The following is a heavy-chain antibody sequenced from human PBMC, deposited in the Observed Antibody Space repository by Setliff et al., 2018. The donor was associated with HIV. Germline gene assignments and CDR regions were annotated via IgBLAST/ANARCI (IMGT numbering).Heavy chain of an antibody. Sequence: GGSLRLSCAASGFTSSSYSMNWVRQAPGKGLEWVSSISSSSSYIYYADSVKGRFTISRDNAKNSLYLQMNSLRAEDTAVYYCARGPPSSTWYNCSDPWGQGTLVTVSS. J-gene: IGHJ5*02. CDR2: ISSSSSYI. CDR3: ARGPPSSTWYNCSDP. D-gene: IGHD6-13*01. V-gene: IGHV3-21*01. CDR1: GFTSSSYS.